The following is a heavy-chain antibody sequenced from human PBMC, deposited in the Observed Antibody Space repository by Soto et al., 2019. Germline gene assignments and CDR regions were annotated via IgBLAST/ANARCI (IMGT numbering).Heavy chain of an antibody. Sequence: SETLSLTCAVSGGSISSSNWWSWVRQPPGKGLEWIGEIYHSGSTNYNPSLKSRVTISVDKSKNQFSLKLSSVTAADTAVYYCARDLVPPRYFDWLLSTDYYYGMDVWGQGTTVTVSS. CDR2: IYHSGST. V-gene: IGHV4-4*02. J-gene: IGHJ6*02. CDR1: GGSISSSNW. D-gene: IGHD3-9*01. CDR3: ARDLVPPRYFDWLLSTDYYYGMDV.